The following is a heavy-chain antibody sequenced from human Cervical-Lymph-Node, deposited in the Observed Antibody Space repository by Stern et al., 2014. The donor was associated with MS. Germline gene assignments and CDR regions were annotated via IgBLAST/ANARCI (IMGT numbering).Heavy chain of an antibody. Sequence: VQLVESGGGVVKPGGSLRLSCAASGFTFSTSGMHWVRQAPGKGLDWVAGISYDGSNKYYGDSVKGRFTISRDNSKNTVYLQMNSLRAEDTAVYYCANAAALSCRSPSCYKAFEYWGQGILVTVSS. CDR3: ANAAALSCRSPSCYKAFEY. J-gene: IGHJ4*02. CDR1: GFTFSTSG. D-gene: IGHD2-2*02. CDR2: ISYDGSNK. V-gene: IGHV3-30*18.